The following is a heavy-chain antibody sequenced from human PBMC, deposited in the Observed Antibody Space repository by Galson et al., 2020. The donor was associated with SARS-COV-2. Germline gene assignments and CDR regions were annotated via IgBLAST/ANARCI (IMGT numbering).Heavy chain of an antibody. D-gene: IGHD1-26*01. Sequence: GESLKISCAASGFTFSSYAMHWVRQAPGKGLEWVAVISYDGSNKYYADSVKGRFTISRDNSKNTLYLQMNSLRAEDTAVYYCAREGIVGALDAFYIWGQGTMVTVSS. V-gene: IGHV3-30*04. CDR1: GFTFSSYA. CDR3: AREGIVGALDAFYI. J-gene: IGHJ3*02. CDR2: ISYDGSNK.